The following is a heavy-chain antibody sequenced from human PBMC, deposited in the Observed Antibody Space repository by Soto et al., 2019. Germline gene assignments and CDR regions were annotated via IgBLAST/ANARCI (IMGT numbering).Heavy chain of an antibody. Sequence: QVQLQESGPGLVRPSETLSLTCTVSGSSISNYYWSWIRQPPGKRLEWIGYIHYSGSTNYNPSLKSRVTISVDTSKNQFSLKLSSVTAADTAVYYCAREGVSRNFDYWGQGTLVTVSS. V-gene: IGHV4-59*01. CDR2: IHYSGST. CDR3: AREGVSRNFDY. D-gene: IGHD3-3*02. J-gene: IGHJ4*02. CDR1: GSSISNYY.